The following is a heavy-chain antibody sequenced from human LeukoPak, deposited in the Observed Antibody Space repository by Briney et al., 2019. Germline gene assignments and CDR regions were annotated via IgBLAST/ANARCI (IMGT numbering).Heavy chain of an antibody. CDR2: IIPILGIA. D-gene: IGHD1-26*01. V-gene: IGHV1-69*02. CDR1: GGTFSIYT. J-gene: IGHJ4*02. CDR3: ATSGIVGATLPVY. Sequence: VASVKVSFKASGGTFSIYTISWVRQAPGQGREWMGRIIPILGIANYAQKFQGRVTITADKSTSTAYMELSSLRSEDTAVYYCATSGIVGATLPVYWGQGTLVTVSS.